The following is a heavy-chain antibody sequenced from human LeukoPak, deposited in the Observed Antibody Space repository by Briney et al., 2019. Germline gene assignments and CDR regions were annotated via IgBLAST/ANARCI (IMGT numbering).Heavy chain of an antibody. V-gene: IGHV5-51*01. Sequence: GESLKISCKASGYNFDTYWIGWVRQMPGKGLEGMGIVYPDDSDARYNPSFQDRVTVSADKSISTAYLQWSSLKASDTAMYYCARHEGNYYYYYMDVWGKGTTVTVSS. D-gene: IGHD6-13*01. J-gene: IGHJ6*03. CDR2: VYPDDSDA. CDR3: ARHEGNYYYYYMDV. CDR1: GYNFDTYW.